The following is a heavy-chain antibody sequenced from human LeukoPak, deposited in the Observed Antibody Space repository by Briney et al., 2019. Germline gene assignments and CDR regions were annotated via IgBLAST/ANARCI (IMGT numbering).Heavy chain of an antibody. Sequence: SETLSLTCTVSGGSISSGDYYWSWIRQHPGKGLEWIGNIYYSGSTYYNPSLKSRVTISVDTSKGQFPLKLSSVTAADTAVYYCAKEGYDSSYYYYLDYWGQGTLVTVSS. J-gene: IGHJ4*02. CDR3: AKEGYDSSYYYYLDY. CDR1: GGSISSGDYY. CDR2: IYYSGST. V-gene: IGHV4-31*03. D-gene: IGHD3-22*01.